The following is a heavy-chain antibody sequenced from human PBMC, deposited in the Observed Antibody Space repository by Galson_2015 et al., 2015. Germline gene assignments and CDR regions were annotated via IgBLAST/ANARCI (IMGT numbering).Heavy chain of an antibody. CDR1: GFIFEDYA. D-gene: IGHD4-17*01. CDR2: ISWNSASI. J-gene: IGHJ4*02. CDR3: AKDLRATVTLSDF. Sequence: SLRLSCAASGFIFEDYAMNWVRQAPGKGLEWVSGISWNSASIGYADSVEGRFTISRDNAKKSLYLQINGLRTEDTALYYCAKDLRATVTLSDFWGQGALVTVSS. V-gene: IGHV3-9*01.